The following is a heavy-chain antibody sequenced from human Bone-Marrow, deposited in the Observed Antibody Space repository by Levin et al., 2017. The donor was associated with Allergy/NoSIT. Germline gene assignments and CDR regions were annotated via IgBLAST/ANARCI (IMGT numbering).Heavy chain of an antibody. Sequence: GESLKISCAASGFVFSNYAMTWVRQAPGRGLEWVSAITKDGDTTYYADSLRGRFTISRDNSKATLYLQMNSLRAEDTAVYSCAKYCTNGICGGSYAMDGWGQGTTVTVSS. D-gene: IGHD2-8*01. CDR2: ITKDGDTT. CDR1: GFVFSNYA. J-gene: IGHJ6*02. V-gene: IGHV3-23*01. CDR3: AKYCTNGICGGSYAMDG.